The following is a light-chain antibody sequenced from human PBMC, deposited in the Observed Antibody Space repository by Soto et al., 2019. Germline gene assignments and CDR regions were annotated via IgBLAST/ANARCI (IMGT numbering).Light chain of an antibody. CDR1: QSVSSIY. J-gene: IGKJ2*01. Sequence: EIVLTQSPGTLSLSPGERATLSCRASQSVSSIYLAWYQQKPGQAPRLLLYGASSSATGIPDRFSGSGSGTDFTLTSSRLEPEDFAVYYCQQYGSSPGTFGQGTKLEIK. CDR2: GAS. V-gene: IGKV3-20*01. CDR3: QQYGSSPGT.